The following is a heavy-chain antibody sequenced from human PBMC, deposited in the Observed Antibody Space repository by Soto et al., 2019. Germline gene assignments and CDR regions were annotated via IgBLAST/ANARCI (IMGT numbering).Heavy chain of an antibody. Sequence: QVQLVESGGGVVQPGRSLRLSCAASGFTYSTYTMHWVRQAPGKVLEWVAVISYDGNNKFYADSVKGRITISRDRTKQTLYLQMNSLRPDDTAMYYCERDWVYSTEYPWNYGTDFDYWGQGALVTVSS. V-gene: IGHV3-30-3*01. J-gene: IGHJ4*02. CDR2: ISYDGNNK. D-gene: IGHD1-7*01. CDR1: GFTYSTYT. CDR3: ERDWVYSTEYPWNYGTDFDY.